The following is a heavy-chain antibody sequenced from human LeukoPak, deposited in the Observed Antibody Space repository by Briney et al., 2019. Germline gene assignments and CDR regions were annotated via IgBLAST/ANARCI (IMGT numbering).Heavy chain of an antibody. Sequence: GGSLRLSCGASGFTFSSYAMHWVRQAPGKGLEGVAIISHDGSNKYYADCVKGRFTISRDNSKNPLYLQMNSLGAEDTAVYYCAREESGISIFGVVIFWGQGTLVTVSS. CDR3: AREESGISIFGVVIF. D-gene: IGHD3-3*01. CDR2: ISHDGSNK. V-gene: IGHV3-30-3*01. CDR1: GFTFSSYA. J-gene: IGHJ4*02.